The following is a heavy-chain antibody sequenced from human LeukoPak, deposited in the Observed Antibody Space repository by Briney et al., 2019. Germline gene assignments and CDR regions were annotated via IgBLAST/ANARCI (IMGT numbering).Heavy chain of an antibody. Sequence: GGSLRLSCAASGFSFSSDAMHWVRQAPGKGLEWVAVISYDGSNKYYADSVKGRFTISRDNSKNTLYLQMNSLRAEDTAVYYCARGYELFDYWGQGTLVTVSS. CDR1: GFSFSSDA. J-gene: IGHJ4*02. D-gene: IGHD5-12*01. CDR3: ARGYELFDY. V-gene: IGHV3-30*04. CDR2: ISYDGSNK.